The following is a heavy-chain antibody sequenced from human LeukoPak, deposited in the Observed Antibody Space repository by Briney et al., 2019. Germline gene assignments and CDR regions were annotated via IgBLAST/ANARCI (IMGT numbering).Heavy chain of an antibody. D-gene: IGHD1-26*01. CDR3: ARDDGSYSLDY. CDR1: GGSISSYY. Sequence: SETLSLTCTVSGGSISSYYWSWIRQPPGKGLEWIGYIYYSGSTNYNPSLKSRVTISVDTSKNQLSLKLSSVTAADTAVYYCARDDGSYSLDYWGQGTLVTVSS. V-gene: IGHV4-59*01. J-gene: IGHJ4*02. CDR2: IYYSGST.